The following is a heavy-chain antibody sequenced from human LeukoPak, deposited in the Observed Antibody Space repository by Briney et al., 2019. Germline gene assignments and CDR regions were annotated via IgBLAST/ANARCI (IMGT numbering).Heavy chain of an antibody. J-gene: IGHJ6*03. V-gene: IGHV4-34*01. CDR3: ARCTYYYDSSGYYYGRYYYYYMDV. Sequence: PSETLSLTCAVYGGSFSGYYWSWIRQPPGKGLECIGEINHSGSTNYNPSLKGRVTISVDTSKNQFSRKLSSVTAADTAVYYCARCTYYYDSSGYYYGRYYYYYMDVWGKGTTVTVSS. CDR1: GGSFSGYY. CDR2: INHSGST. D-gene: IGHD3-22*01.